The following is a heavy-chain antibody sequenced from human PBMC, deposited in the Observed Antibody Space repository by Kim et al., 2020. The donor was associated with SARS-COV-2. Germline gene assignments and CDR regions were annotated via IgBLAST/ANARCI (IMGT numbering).Heavy chain of an antibody. CDR3: ARDHREWFQSTANWYFYL. J-gene: IGHJ2*01. CDR2: IYYSGST. D-gene: IGHD3-3*01. V-gene: IGHV4-59*01. Sequence: SETLSLTCTVSGGSISSYYWSCIRQPPGKGLEWIGYIYYSGSTNYNPSLKSRVTISVDTSKNQFSLKLRSVTASDTAVYYCARDHREWFQSTANWYFYL. CDR1: GGSISSYY.